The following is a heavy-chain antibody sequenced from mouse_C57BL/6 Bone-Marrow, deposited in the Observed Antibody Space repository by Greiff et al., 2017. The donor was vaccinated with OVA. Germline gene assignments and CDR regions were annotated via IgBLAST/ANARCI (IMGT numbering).Heavy chain of an antibody. Sequence: EVQLVESGGDLVKPGGSLKLSCAASGFTFSSYGMSWVRQTPDKRLEWVATISSGGSYTYYPDSLKGRFTISRDNAKNTLYLQMSSLKSEDTAMYYCAGHGRYENWAVYYFDYWGQGTTLTVSS. V-gene: IGHV5-6*01. D-gene: IGHD4-1*01. CDR2: ISSGGSYT. CDR3: AGHGRYENWAVYYFDY. CDR1: GFTFSSYG. J-gene: IGHJ2*01.